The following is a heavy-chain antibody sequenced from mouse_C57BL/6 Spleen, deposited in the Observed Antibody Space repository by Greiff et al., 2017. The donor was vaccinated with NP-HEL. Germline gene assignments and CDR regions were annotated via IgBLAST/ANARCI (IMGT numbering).Heavy chain of an antibody. D-gene: IGHD2-4*01. Sequence: EVQLQQSGPELVKPGASVKISCKASGYSFTGYYMNWVKQSPEKSLEWIGEINPSTGGTTYNQKFKAKATLTVDKSSSTAYMQLKSLTSEDSAVDYGAREGIYYDSYYAMDYWGQGTSVTVSS. CDR1: GYSFTGYY. CDR3: AREGIYYDSYYAMDY. V-gene: IGHV1-42*01. J-gene: IGHJ4*01. CDR2: INPSTGGT.